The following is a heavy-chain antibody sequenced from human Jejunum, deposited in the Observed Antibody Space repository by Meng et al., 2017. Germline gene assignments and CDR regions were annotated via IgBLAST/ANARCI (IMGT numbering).Heavy chain of an antibody. V-gene: IGHV4-34*01. CDR1: GGPFSGYY. D-gene: IGHD4-11*01. Sequence: QVHIKQWGAGLLKPSETLSLTGAVYGGPFSGYYCSWIRQPPGKGLEWIGEINHSGSTNYNPSLKSRVTISVDTSKSQFSLKLSSVTAADTAVYYCARSGKTTVNYLDWGQGTLVTVSS. CDR3: ARSGKTTVNYLD. CDR2: INHSGST. J-gene: IGHJ4*02.